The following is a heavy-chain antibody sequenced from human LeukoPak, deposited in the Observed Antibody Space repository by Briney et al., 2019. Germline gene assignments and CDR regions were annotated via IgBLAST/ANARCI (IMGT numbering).Heavy chain of an antibody. CDR3: ARVLHKRNYDSGTYYIY. CDR1: GGSISSSSYY. J-gene: IGHJ4*02. V-gene: IGHV4-39*01. CDR2: IYYSGST. Sequence: SETLSLTCTVSGGSISSSSYYWGWIRQPPGKGLEWIGSIYYSGSTSYNPSLKSRVTISVDTSKNQFSLKLSSVTAADTAVYYCARVLHKRNYDSGTYYIYWGQGTLVTVSS. D-gene: IGHD3-22*01.